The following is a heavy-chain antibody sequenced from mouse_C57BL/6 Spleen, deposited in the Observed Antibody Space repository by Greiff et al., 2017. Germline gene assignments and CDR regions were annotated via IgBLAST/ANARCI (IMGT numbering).Heavy chain of an antibody. J-gene: IGHJ4*01. V-gene: IGHV5-17*01. CDR2: ISSCSSTI. CDR1: GFTFSDYG. Sequence: VMLVESGGGLVKPGGSLKLSCAASGFTFSDYGMHWVRQAPEKGLVWVAYISSCSSTIYSADTVKGRFTTSRDNATNTLFLQMTSLRSEDTAMYYGARVEDYWGQGASVTVSS. CDR3: ARVEDY.